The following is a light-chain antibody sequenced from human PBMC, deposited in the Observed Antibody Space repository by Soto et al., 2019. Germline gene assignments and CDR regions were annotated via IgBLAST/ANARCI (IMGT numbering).Light chain of an antibody. Sequence: EFVLTQSPGTLSLSPGERAALSRRASQSVSSTYLAWYQQKLGQAPRLLIYGASSRATGIPDRFSGSGSGTDFTLTISRLETEDFAVYYCQHYGSASFTFGGGTKVEIK. CDR1: QSVSSTY. J-gene: IGKJ4*01. CDR2: GAS. CDR3: QHYGSASFT. V-gene: IGKV3-20*01.